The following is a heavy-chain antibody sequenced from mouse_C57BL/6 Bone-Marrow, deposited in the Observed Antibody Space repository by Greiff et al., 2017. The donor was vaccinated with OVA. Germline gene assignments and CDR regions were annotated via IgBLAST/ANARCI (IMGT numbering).Heavy chain of an antibody. V-gene: IGHV5-17*01. J-gene: IGHJ3*01. Sequence: EVHLVESGGGLVKPGGSLKLSCAASGFTFSDYGMHWVRQASEKGLEWVAYISSGSSTIYYADTVKGRFTISRDNAKNTLFLQMTSLRSEDTAMYYCARPETAQAQFAYWGQGTLVTVSA. D-gene: IGHD3-2*02. CDR2: ISSGSSTI. CDR1: GFTFSDYG. CDR3: ARPETAQAQFAY.